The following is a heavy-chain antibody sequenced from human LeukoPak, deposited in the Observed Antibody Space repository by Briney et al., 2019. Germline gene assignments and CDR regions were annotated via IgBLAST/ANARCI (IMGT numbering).Heavy chain of an antibody. J-gene: IGHJ5*02. V-gene: IGHV1-69*04. CDR2: IIPIFGIA. CDR3: ARVSSSWVNGRDWFDP. CDR1: GGTFSSYA. D-gene: IGHD6-13*01. Sequence: VASVKVSCKASGGTFSSYAISWVRQAPGQGLEWMGRIIPIFGIASYAQKFQGRVTITADKSTSTAYMELSSLRSGDTAVYYCARVSSSWVNGRDWFDPWGQGTLVTVSS.